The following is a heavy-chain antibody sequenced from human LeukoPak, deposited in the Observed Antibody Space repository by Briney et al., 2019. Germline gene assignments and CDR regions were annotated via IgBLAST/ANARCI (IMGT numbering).Heavy chain of an antibody. CDR2: IYSGGST. Sequence: SETLSLTCTDSGGSISSYYWSWIRQPAGKGLEWIGRIYSGGSTNYNPSLKSRVTMSVDSSNNQFSLKLSSVTAADTAVFYCARENTGSYREFDYWGQGTLVTVSS. CDR3: ARENTGSYREFDY. J-gene: IGHJ4*02. D-gene: IGHD1-26*01. CDR1: GGSISSYY. V-gene: IGHV4-4*07.